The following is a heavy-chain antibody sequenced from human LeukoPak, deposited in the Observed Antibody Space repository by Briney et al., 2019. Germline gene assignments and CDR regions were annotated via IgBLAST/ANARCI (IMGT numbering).Heavy chain of an antibody. CDR2: ISYDGSNK. Sequence: PGGSLRLSCAASGFTFSNYWMHWVRQTPGKGLEWVVVISYDGSNKYYADSVKGRFTISRDNSKNTLYLQMNSLRAEDTAVYYCANGYYYGSGSYSDNWFDPWGQGTLVTVSS. CDR1: GFTFSNYW. V-gene: IGHV3-30*18. J-gene: IGHJ5*02. CDR3: ANGYYYGSGSYSDNWFDP. D-gene: IGHD3-10*01.